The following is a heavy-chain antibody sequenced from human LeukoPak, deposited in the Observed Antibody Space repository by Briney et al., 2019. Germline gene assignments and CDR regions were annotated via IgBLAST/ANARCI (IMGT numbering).Heavy chain of an antibody. CDR3: ARDGQWLAIDY. CDR1: GVSFSGYY. D-gene: IGHD6-19*01. J-gene: IGHJ4*02. CDR2: INHSGST. Sequence: KPSETLSPTCAVYGVSFSGYYWSWIRKPPGKGLEWIGEINHSGSTNYNPSLKSRVTISVDTSKNQFSLKLSSVTAADTAVYYCARDGQWLAIDYWGQGTLVTVSS. V-gene: IGHV4-34*01.